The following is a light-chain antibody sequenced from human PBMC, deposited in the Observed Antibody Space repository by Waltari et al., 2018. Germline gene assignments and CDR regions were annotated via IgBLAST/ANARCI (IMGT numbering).Light chain of an antibody. V-gene: IGLV2-14*03. J-gene: IGLJ2*01. CDR2: DVT. CDR3: ASYTNTNTII. CDR1: INDIGYYNF. Sequence: QSALTQPASVSGSPGQSITISCTGTINDIGYYNFVSWYQQHPGNAPRLIIFDVTRWPSAVSHRFSGSKSGSAASLTISGLQAEDEADYYCASYTNTNTIIFGEGTKVAVL.